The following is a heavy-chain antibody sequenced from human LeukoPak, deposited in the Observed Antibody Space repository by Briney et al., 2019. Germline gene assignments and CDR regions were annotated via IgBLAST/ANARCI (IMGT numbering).Heavy chain of an antibody. CDR2: TYYRSKWSN. D-gene: IGHD2-15*01. CDR1: GDSVSSNSAT. J-gene: IGHJ5*02. V-gene: IGHV6-1*01. CDR3: ARESWDIEGYNWFDP. Sequence: SQTLSLTCAISGDSVSSNSATWNWIRQSPSRGLEWLGRTYYRSKWSNDYAVSVKSRITINPDTSKNQFSLQLNSVTPEDTAVYYCARESWDIEGYNWFDPWGQGTLVTVSS.